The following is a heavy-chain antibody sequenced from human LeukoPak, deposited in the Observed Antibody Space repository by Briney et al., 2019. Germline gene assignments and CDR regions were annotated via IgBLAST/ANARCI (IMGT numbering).Heavy chain of an antibody. Sequence: SVKVSCKASGGTFSSYAISWVRQAPGQGLEWMGGIIPIFGTANYAQKFQGRVTITADESTSAAYMELSSLRSEDTAVYYCASIRRDDFWSGYYIHWGQGTLVTVSS. J-gene: IGHJ4*02. V-gene: IGHV1-69*01. D-gene: IGHD3-3*01. CDR1: GGTFSSYA. CDR3: ASIRRDDFWSGYYIH. CDR2: IIPIFGTA.